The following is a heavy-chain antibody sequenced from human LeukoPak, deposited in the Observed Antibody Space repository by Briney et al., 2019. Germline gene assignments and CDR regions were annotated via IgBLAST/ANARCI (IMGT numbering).Heavy chain of an antibody. V-gene: IGHV3-23*01. CDR3: AKDLTGTCVFDY. D-gene: IGHD1-20*01. J-gene: IGHJ4*02. Sequence: GGSLRLSCAASGFTFSSYAMSWVRQAPGKGLEWVSAISGSGGSTCYADSVKGRFTISRDNSKNTLYLQMNSLRAEDTAVYYCAKDLTGTCVFDYWGQGTLVTVSS. CDR2: ISGSGGST. CDR1: GFTFSSYA.